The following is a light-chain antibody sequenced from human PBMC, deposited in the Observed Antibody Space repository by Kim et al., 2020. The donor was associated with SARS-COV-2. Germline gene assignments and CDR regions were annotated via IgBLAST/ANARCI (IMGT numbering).Light chain of an antibody. CDR1: QSVSSSY. J-gene: IGKJ1*01. CDR3: QQYGNSPAT. Sequence: EIVLTQSPGTLSLSPGERATLFCRASQSVSSSYLAWYQQKRGQAPRLLIYGASSRATGIPYRFSGSGSGTDFTLTIRRLEPEDFAVYYCQQYGNSPATFGQGTKVDIK. CDR2: GAS. V-gene: IGKV3-20*01.